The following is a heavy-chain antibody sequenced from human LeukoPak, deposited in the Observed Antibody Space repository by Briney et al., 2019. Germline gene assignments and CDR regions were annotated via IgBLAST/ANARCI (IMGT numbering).Heavy chain of an antibody. D-gene: IGHD2-15*01. CDR2: IKQDGSEE. CDR3: APKVVGSTPFDY. V-gene: IGHV3-7*03. CDR1: GFTFSSYW. Sequence: GGSLRLSCAASGFTFSSYWMSWVRQAPGKGLEWVANIKQDGSEEYYVDSVKGRFTISRDNSKNTLYLQMNSLRAADTAVYYCAPKVVGSTPFDYWGQGTLVTVSS. J-gene: IGHJ4*02.